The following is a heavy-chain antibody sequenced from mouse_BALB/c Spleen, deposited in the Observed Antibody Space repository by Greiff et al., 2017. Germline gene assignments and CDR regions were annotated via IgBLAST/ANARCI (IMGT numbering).Heavy chain of an antibody. V-gene: IGHV1-5*01. CDR3: TSGNRMITTGWYFDG. Sequence: VQLKESGTVLARPGASVKMSCKASGYSFTSYWMHWVKQRPGQGLEWIGAIYPGNSDTSYNQKFKGKAKLTAVTSASTAYMELSSLTNEDSAVYYCTSGNRMITTGWYFDGWGAGTTVTVSS. CDR2: IYPGNSDT. D-gene: IGHD2-4*01. J-gene: IGHJ1*01. CDR1: GYSFTSYW.